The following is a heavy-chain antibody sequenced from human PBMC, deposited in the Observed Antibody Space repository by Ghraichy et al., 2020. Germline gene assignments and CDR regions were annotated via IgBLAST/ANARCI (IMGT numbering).Heavy chain of an antibody. CDR1: GGSVSSGSYY. Sequence: SETLSLTCTVSGGSVSSGSYYWSWIRQPPGKGLEWIGCIYSSGSTYYNPSLESRVTISVDTSKNQFSLALSSVTAADTAVYYCARSGTYDILTGYFPSPGLDPWGQGTLVTVSS. J-gene: IGHJ5*02. CDR3: ARSGTYDILTGYFPSPGLDP. CDR2: IYSSGST. V-gene: IGHV4-61*01. D-gene: IGHD3-9*01.